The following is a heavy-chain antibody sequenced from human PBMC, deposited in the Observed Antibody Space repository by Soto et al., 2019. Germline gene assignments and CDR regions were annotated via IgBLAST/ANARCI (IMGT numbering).Heavy chain of an antibody. CDR2: IYYSGST. CDR1: GGSISSYY. Sequence: SETLSLTCTVSGGSISSYYLSWIRQPPGKGLEWIGYIYYSGSTNHNPSLKSRVTISVDTSKNQFSLKLSSVTAADTAVYYCARTTAGFDYWGQGTLVTVSS. J-gene: IGHJ4*02. CDR3: ARTTAGFDY. D-gene: IGHD4-17*01. V-gene: IGHV4-59*01.